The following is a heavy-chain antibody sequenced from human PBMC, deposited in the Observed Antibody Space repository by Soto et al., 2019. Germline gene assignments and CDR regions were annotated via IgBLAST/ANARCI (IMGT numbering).Heavy chain of an antibody. CDR2: TSYDGTDK. D-gene: IGHD1-26*01. CDR3: AGESIVGATRGYYFDY. Sequence: QVQLVESGGGVVQPGRSLRLPCAASGFTFTNYAMHWVRQAPGKGLEWVAFTSYDGTDKNHADSVKGRFTISRDNSKNTLYRQMSSLRAEDTAVYYCAGESIVGATRGYYFDYWGQGTRVTVSS. CDR1: GFTFTNYA. J-gene: IGHJ4*02. V-gene: IGHV3-30-3*01.